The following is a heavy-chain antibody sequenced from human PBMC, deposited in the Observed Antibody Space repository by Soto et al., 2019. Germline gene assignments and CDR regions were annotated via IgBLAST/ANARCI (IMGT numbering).Heavy chain of an antibody. CDR3: ARDRSTHDY. D-gene: IGHD1-1*01. CDR1: GYTFNNYG. J-gene: IGHJ4*02. Sequence: QVQLVQSGGEVKKPGASVKVSCNTAGYTFNNYGISWVRQAPGQGLEWMGWISAYNGNTNYAQKFQGRVTITIDTSTSTAYMELTSLTSDDTAVYYCARDRSTHDYWGQGTLVTVSS. CDR2: ISAYNGNT. V-gene: IGHV1-18*04.